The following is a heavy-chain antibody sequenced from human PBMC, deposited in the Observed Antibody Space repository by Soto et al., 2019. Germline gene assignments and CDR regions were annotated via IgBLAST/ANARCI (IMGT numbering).Heavy chain of an antibody. V-gene: IGHV4-34*01. CDR3: ARILPSRITMVRGVSNFDY. CDR1: GGSFSGYY. J-gene: IGHJ4*02. D-gene: IGHD3-10*01. Sequence: SETLSLTCAVYGGSFSGYYWSWIRQPPGKGLEWIGEINHSGSTNYNPSLKSRVTISVDTSKNQFSLKLSSVTAADTAVYYCARILPSRITMVRGVSNFDYWGQGTLVTVSS. CDR2: INHSGST.